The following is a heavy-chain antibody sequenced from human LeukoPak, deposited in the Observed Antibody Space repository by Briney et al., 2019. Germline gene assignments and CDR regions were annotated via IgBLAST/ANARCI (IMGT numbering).Heavy chain of an antibody. J-gene: IGHJ4*02. D-gene: IGHD6-6*01. V-gene: IGHV3-11*01. Sequence: PGGSLRLSCAASGFTFNDYYMSWIRQAPGKGLEWVSYISSSDNTIYYADSVKGRFTISRDNAKNSLYLQLNSLRAEDTAVYYCARGYSSSNFDYWGQGTLVTVSS. CDR2: ISSSDNTI. CDR1: GFTFNDYY. CDR3: ARGYSSSNFDY.